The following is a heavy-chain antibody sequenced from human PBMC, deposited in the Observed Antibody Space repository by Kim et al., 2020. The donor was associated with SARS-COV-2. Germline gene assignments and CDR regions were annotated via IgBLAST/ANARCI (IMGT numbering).Heavy chain of an antibody. Sequence: SQTLSLTCAISGDSVSSNSAAWNWIRQSPSRGLAWLGRTYYRSKWYNDYAVSVKSRITINPDTSKNQFSLQLNSVTPEDTAVYYCARVPRVPGSSPHKDAFDIWGQGTMVTVSS. D-gene: IGHD1-26*01. CDR3: ARVPRVPGSSPHKDAFDI. V-gene: IGHV6-1*01. CDR2: TYYRSKWYN. CDR1: GDSVSSNSAA. J-gene: IGHJ3*02.